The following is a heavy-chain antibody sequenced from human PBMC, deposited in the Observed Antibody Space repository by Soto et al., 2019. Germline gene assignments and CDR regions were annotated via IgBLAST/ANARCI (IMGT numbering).Heavy chain of an antibody. Sequence: SETLSLTCTVSGGSISRSTYYWGWIRQPPGKGLEWIGSIYYSGSTYYRPPLKSRVTISVDTSKNQFSLKLSSVTAADTAVYYCARQVPAAIRLGWFDPWGQGTLVTVSS. V-gene: IGHV4-39*01. CDR2: IYYSGST. CDR3: ARQVPAAIRLGWFDP. D-gene: IGHD2-2*02. J-gene: IGHJ5*02. CDR1: GGSISRSTYY.